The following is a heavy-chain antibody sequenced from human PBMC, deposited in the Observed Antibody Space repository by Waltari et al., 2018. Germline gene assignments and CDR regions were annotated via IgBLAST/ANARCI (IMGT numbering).Heavy chain of an antibody. V-gene: IGHV4-39*01. CDR2: IYYSGST. J-gene: IGHJ2*01. CDR3: ARHPAMTIMLWYFDL. Sequence: QLQLQESGPGLVKPSETLSLTCTVSGGSISSSSYYWGWIRQPPGRGLEWIGSIYYSGSTYCHPSLKSRVTISVDTSKNQFSLKLSSVTAADTAVYYCARHPAMTIMLWYFDLWGRGTLVTVSS. D-gene: IGHD2-8*01. CDR1: GGSISSSSYY.